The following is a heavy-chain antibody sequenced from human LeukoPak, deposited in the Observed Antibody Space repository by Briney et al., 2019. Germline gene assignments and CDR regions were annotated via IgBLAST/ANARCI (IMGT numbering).Heavy chain of an antibody. CDR1: GGSISSYY. D-gene: IGHD3-3*01. V-gene: IGHV4-59*01. Sequence: SEALSLTCTVSGGSISSYYWSWIRQPPGKGLEWIGYIYYSGSTNYNPSLKSRVTISVDTSKNQFSLKLSSVTAADTAVYYCARGRSGGWSGYYVGSDWGQGTLVTVSS. J-gene: IGHJ4*02. CDR2: IYYSGST. CDR3: ARGRSGGWSGYYVGSD.